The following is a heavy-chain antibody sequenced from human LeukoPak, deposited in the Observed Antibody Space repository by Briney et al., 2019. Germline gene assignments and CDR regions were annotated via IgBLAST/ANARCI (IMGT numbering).Heavy chain of an antibody. CDR3: ARQWLVNG. V-gene: IGHV3-48*03. Sequence: PGGSLRLSCAASGFAFSSYEMNWVRQAPGKGLEWVSYISSSGSTIYYADSVKGRFTISRDNSKNTLYLQMNSLRAEDTAIYYCARQWLVNGWGQGTLVTVSS. D-gene: IGHD6-19*01. CDR1: GFAFSSYE. J-gene: IGHJ4*02. CDR2: ISSSGSTI.